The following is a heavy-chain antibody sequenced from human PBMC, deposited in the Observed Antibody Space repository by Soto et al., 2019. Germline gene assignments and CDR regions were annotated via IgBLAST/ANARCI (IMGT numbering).Heavy chain of an antibody. V-gene: IGHV4-30-4*01. J-gene: IGHJ5*02. CDR3: ARGLNWFDP. Sequence: QVQLQESGPGLVKPSQTLSLTCTVSGGSISSGNYCWNWIRQSPGKGLEWIGYIYNSGNTYYNPSLKSRLTISLDTSKNQFSLKLSSVTAADTAVYYCARGLNWFDPWGQGTLVTVSS. CDR1: GGSISSGNYC. CDR2: IYNSGNT.